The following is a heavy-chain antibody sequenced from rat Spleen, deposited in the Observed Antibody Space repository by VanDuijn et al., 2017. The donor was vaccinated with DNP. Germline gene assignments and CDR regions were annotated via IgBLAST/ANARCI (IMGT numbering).Heavy chain of an antibody. CDR2: IWTGGNP. D-gene: IGHD1-7*01. J-gene: IGHJ4*01. Sequence: QVQLKESGPGLVQPSQTLSLACTVSGFSLTSYHVHWVRQPSGKGLEWMGVIWTGGNPEYNLALKSRLSISRDTSKSQVFLKMNSLQTDDTATYYCTRESWGYVMDAWGQGASVTVSS. V-gene: IGHV2-43*01. CDR3: TRESWGYVMDA. CDR1: GFSLTSYH.